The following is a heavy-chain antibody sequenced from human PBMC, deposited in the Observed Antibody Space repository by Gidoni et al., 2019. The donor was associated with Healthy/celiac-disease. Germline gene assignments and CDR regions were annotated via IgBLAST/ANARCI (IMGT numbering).Heavy chain of an antibody. V-gene: IGHV3-33*01. CDR3: ARLCATCYYYGMDV. CDR1: GVTFSSYG. D-gene: IGHD2-21*01. J-gene: IGHJ6*02. CDR2: IWYDGSNK. Sequence: QVQLVESGGGVVQPGRSLRLSCAASGVTFSSYGMHWVRQAPGKGLEWVAVIWYDGSNKYYADSVKGRFTISRDNSKNTLYLQMNSLRAEDTAVYYCARLCATCYYYGMDVWGQGTTVTVSS.